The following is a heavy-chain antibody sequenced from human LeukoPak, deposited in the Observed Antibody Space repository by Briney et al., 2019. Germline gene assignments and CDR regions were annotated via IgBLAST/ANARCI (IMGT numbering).Heavy chain of an antibody. CDR3: ARGPGGRKDFDF. Sequence: ASAKVSCKASGYTVTTHYIHWVRQAPGQGLEWMGWINVGNGNTKRSQKFQGRVTLTWDTSATTAHMALSGLRSEDTALYYCARGPGGRKDFDFWGLGTLITVSS. J-gene: IGHJ4*02. CDR2: INVGNGNT. V-gene: IGHV1-3*01. D-gene: IGHD2-2*01. CDR1: GYTVTTHY.